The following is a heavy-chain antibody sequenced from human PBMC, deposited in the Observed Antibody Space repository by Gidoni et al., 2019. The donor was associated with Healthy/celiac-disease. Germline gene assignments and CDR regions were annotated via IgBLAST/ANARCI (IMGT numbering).Heavy chain of an antibody. J-gene: IGHJ4*02. V-gene: IGHV3-21*01. CDR3: ARDRKNTAMASPLFDY. Sequence: EVQLVESGGGLVKPGGSLRLSCAASGFTLSSYSMNWVRQAPGKGLEWVSSISSSSSYIYYADSVKGRFTISRDNAKNSLYLQMNSLRAEDTAVYYCARDRKNTAMASPLFDYWGQGTLVTVSS. CDR2: ISSSSSYI. D-gene: IGHD5-18*01. CDR1: GFTLSSYS.